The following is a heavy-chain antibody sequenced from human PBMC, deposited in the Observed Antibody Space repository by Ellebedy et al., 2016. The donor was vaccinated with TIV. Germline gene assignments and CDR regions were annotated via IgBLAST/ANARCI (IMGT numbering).Heavy chain of an antibody. CDR1: GYSFTTYW. CDR2: IDPSDSYT. CDR3: AITVDSTTGTTS. J-gene: IGHJ5*02. D-gene: IGHD1-1*01. V-gene: IGHV5-10-1*01. Sequence: GESLKISCEGSGYSFTTYWINWVRQMPGKGLEWMGRIDPSDSYTNYSPSFQGHVTISADKSILTAYLQWSSLRASDTAMYYCAITVDSTTGTTSWGQGTLVTVSS.